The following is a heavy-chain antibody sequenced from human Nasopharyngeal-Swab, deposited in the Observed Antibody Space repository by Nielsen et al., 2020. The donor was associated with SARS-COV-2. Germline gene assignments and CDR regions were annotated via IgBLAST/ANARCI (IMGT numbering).Heavy chain of an antibody. J-gene: IGHJ6*02. CDR2: IIPIFGTA. Sequence: SVKVSCKASGGTFSSYAISWVRQAPGQGLEWMGGIIPIFGTANYAQKFQGRVTITADESTSTAYMELSSLRSEDTAGYYCARRPYSSSSGDYYYGMDVWGQGTTVTVSS. CDR1: GGTFSSYA. V-gene: IGHV1-69*13. D-gene: IGHD6-6*01. CDR3: ARRPYSSSSGDYYYGMDV.